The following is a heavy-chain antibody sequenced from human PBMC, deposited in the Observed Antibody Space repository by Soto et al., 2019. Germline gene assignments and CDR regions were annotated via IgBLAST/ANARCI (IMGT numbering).Heavy chain of an antibody. D-gene: IGHD3-3*01. Sequence: YGPTLVNPTETLTLTCTVSGFSLSNARMGVSWIRQPPGKALEWLAHIFSNDEKSYSTSLKSRLTISKDTSKSQVVLTMTNMDHVDTAKYHSARARDYDFGSGYYFPNWFDPWGQGHLVTVSS. V-gene: IGHV2-26*01. CDR1: GFSLSNARMG. J-gene: IGHJ5*02. CDR3: ARARDYDFGSGYYFPNWFDP. CDR2: IFSNDEK.